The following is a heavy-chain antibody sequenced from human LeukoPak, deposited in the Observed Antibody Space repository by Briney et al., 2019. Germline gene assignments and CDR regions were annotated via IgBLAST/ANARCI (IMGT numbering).Heavy chain of an antibody. D-gene: IGHD6-6*01. J-gene: IGHJ4*02. V-gene: IGHV1-69*13. Sequence: SVKVSCKASGGTFSSYAISWVRQAPGQGPEWMGGIIPIFGTANYAQKFRGRVTITADESTSTAYMELSSLRSEDTAVYYCARDGFSHGSSSGLFDYWGQGTLVTVSS. CDR1: GGTFSSYA. CDR3: ARDGFSHGSSSGLFDY. CDR2: IIPIFGTA.